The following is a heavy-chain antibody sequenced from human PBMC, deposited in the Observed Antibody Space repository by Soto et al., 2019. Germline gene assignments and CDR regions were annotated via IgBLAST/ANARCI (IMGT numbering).Heavy chain of an antibody. CDR3: ARGYGIIVVVVAATRAFDI. CDR1: GGTFSSYA. CDR2: IIPIFGTA. Sequence: ASVKVSCKASGGTFSSYAISWVRQAPGQGLEWMGGIIPIFGTANYAQKFQGRVTITADESTSTAYMELSSLRSEDTAVYYCARGYGIIVVVVAATRAFDIWGQRTMDTVSS. J-gene: IGHJ3*02. D-gene: IGHD2-15*01. V-gene: IGHV1-69*13.